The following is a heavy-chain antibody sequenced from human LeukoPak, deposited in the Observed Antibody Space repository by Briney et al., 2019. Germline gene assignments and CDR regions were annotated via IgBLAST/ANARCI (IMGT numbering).Heavy chain of an antibody. D-gene: IGHD5-24*01. CDR2: LSASGDST. Sequence: GRSLRLSCVASGFTFKNHAMTWVRQSPKKPVHWVSTLSASGDSTYSADSVQGRFSISRDNSKSILYLEMNSLRVEDTAIYYCAREFAFGNILTTIKRGIDYWGQGSLVIVSS. CDR3: AREFAFGNILTTIKRGIDY. CDR1: GFTFKNHA. J-gene: IGHJ4*02. V-gene: IGHV3-23*01.